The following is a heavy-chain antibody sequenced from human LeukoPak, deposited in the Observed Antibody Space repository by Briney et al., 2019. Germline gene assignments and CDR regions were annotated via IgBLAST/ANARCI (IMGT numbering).Heavy chain of an antibody. D-gene: IGHD3-10*01. CDR1: GDSVSSNSAA. CDR3: ASSQMVRGGPIDY. J-gene: IGHJ4*02. Sequence: PAQTLSLTCAISGDSVSSNSAAWIWIRPSPSRGLEWLGRTYYRSKWYNDYAVSVKSRITINPDTSKNQFSLQLNSVTPEETAVYYCASSQMVRGGPIDYWGQGTLVTVSS. V-gene: IGHV6-1*01. CDR2: TYYRSKWYN.